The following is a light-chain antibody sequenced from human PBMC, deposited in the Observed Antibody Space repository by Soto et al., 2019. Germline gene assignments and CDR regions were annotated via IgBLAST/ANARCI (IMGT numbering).Light chain of an antibody. CDR2: ANR. CDR3: QSFDTSLSGYV. CDR1: RSNIGAGYD. V-gene: IGLV1-40*01. J-gene: IGLJ1*01. Sequence: QSVLTQPPSVSGAPGQRVTISCTGSRSNIGAGYDVHWYQQLPGSAPKLLIYANRNRPSGVPERFSGSKSGASASLAITGLQAQDEADYYCQSFDTSLSGYVFGIGTKLTVL.